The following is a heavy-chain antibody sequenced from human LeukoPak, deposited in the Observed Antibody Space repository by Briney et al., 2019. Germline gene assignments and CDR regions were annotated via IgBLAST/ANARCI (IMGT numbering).Heavy chain of an antibody. J-gene: IGHJ6*02. CDR1: GFTFSCYG. D-gene: IGHD1-26*01. Sequence: GGSLRLSCAASGFTFSCYGMPWVRQAPGKGLEWVAVISYDGSNKYYADSVKGRFTISRDNSKNTLYLQMNSLRAEDTAVYYCAKDRSSGSYYYGMDVWGQGTTVTVSS. CDR3: AKDRSSGSYYYGMDV. CDR2: ISYDGSNK. V-gene: IGHV3-30*18.